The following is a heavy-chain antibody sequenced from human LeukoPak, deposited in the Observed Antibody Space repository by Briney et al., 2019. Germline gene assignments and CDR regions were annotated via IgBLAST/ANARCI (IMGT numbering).Heavy chain of an antibody. Sequence: PGGSLRLSCAASGFTFSSYWMHWVRQAPGMGLVWVSRINTDGTSTDFADSVKGRLTISRDNAKRTLYLQTNSLRVDDTAVYYCARDGRSGDNFGYWGQGTQVTVSS. J-gene: IGHJ4*02. D-gene: IGHD2-21*01. CDR2: INTDGTST. CDR3: ARDGRSGDNFGY. CDR1: GFTFSSYW. V-gene: IGHV3-74*01.